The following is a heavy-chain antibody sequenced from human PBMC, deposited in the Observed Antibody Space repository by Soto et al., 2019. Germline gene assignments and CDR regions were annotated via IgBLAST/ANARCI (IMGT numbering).Heavy chain of an antibody. CDR2: IYWDDDK. D-gene: IGHD1-1*01. CDR3: AHSRIQSPGLFDY. Sequence: QITLKVSGPALVKSTQTLTLTCAFSGFSLRNSGVGVGWIRQPPGETLEWLALIYWDDDKRYSPSLKNRLTFTKDTSKILVGLTMTNIDPVDTATYYWAHSRIQSPGLFDYWGQGTLVTVSS. J-gene: IGHJ4*02. CDR1: GFSLRNSGVG. V-gene: IGHV2-5*02.